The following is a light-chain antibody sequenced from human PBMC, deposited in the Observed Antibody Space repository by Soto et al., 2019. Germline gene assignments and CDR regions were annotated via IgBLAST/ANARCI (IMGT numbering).Light chain of an antibody. Sequence: EIQMTQCPSTLCASVGDRGTIACRASQSISSWLAWYQQKPGKAPNLLIYDVSSLQSGVPSRFSGSGSGTEFTLTISRLQPDDFATYYCQQYDSYSMTFGQGTKVDI. CDR1: QSISSW. CDR2: DVS. J-gene: IGKJ1*01. CDR3: QQYDSYSMT. V-gene: IGKV1-5*01.